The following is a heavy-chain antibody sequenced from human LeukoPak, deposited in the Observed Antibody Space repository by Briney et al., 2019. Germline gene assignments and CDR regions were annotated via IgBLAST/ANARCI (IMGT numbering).Heavy chain of an antibody. V-gene: IGHV4-31*03. Sequence: PSGTLSLTCTVSGGSISSGDYYWSWIRQHPGKGLEWIGNIYYSGSTYYNPSLKSRVTISVDTSKSQFSLKLSSVTAADTAVYYCAREGYDSSYYYYLDYWGQGTLVTVSS. J-gene: IGHJ4*02. CDR2: IYYSGST. D-gene: IGHD3-22*01. CDR1: GGSISSGDYY. CDR3: AREGYDSSYYYYLDY.